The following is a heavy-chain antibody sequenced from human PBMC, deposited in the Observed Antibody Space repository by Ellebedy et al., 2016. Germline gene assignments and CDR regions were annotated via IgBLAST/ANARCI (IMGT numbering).Heavy chain of an antibody. V-gene: IGHV3-11*01. CDR2: ISSSGSTI. CDR3: ARDRSYYSTGPLGY. J-gene: IGHJ4*02. D-gene: IGHD1-26*01. Sequence: GGSLRLXXAASGFTFSDYYMSWIRQAPGKGLEWVSYISSSGSTIYYADSVKGRFTISRDNAKNSLYLQMNSLRAEDTAVYYCARDRSYYSTGPLGYWGQGTLVTVSS. CDR1: GFTFSDYY.